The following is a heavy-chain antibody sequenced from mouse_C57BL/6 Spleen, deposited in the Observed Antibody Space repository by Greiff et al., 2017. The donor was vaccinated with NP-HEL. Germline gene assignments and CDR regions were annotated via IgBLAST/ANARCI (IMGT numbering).Heavy chain of an antibody. J-gene: IGHJ4*01. Sequence: VKLMESGAELVRPGASVTLSCKASGYTFTDYEMHWVKQTPVHGLEWIGAIDPETGGTAYNQKFKGKAILTADKSSSTAYMELRSLTSEDSAVYYCTRDDGGDYYAMDYWGQGTSVTVSS. V-gene: IGHV1-15*01. CDR2: IDPETGGT. CDR3: TRDDGGDYYAMDY. D-gene: IGHD2-12*01. CDR1: GYTFTDYE.